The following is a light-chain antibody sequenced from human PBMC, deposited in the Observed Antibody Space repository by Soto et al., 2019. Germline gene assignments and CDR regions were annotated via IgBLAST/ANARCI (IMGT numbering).Light chain of an antibody. J-gene: IGLJ2*01. CDR2: QDS. V-gene: IGLV3-1*01. CDR3: QAWDSSTGV. CDR1: KLGDKY. Sequence: SYELTQPPSVSVSPGQTASITCSGDKLGDKYACWYQQKPGQSPVLVIYQDSKRPSGIPERFSCSNSGNTGTLAISGTQAMDEADYYCQAWDSSTGVFGGGTKVTVL.